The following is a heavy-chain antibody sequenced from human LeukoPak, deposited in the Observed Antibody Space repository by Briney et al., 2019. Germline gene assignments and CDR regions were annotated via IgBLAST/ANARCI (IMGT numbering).Heavy chain of an antibody. J-gene: IGHJ1*01. D-gene: IGHD3-10*01. CDR1: GFTFSSYG. Sequence: GGSLRLSCAASGFTFSSYGMSWVRQAPGKGLEWVSAISGSGGSTYYADSVKGRFTISRDNSKNTLYLQMNSLRAEDTAVYYCAKGDYYGSDFEYFQHWARAPWSPSPQ. CDR3: AKGDYYGSDFEYFQH. V-gene: IGHV3-23*01. CDR2: ISGSGGST.